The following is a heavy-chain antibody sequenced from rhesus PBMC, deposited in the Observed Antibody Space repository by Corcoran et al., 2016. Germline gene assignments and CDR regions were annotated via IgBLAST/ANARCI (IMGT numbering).Heavy chain of an antibody. J-gene: IGHJ5-1*01. CDR1: GASINYNY. Sequence: QVQLQESGPGLVKPSETLPLTCAVYGASINYNYWSWIRQPPGRGREWIGYIFGGRGSTTYNPSLESRVTISKDTSKNQFSLKVNSVTAADTAVYYCALHGGGSSNRFDVWGPGVLVTVSS. CDR2: IFGGRGST. CDR3: ALHGGGSSNRFDV. D-gene: IGHD2-21*01. V-gene: IGHV4S7*01.